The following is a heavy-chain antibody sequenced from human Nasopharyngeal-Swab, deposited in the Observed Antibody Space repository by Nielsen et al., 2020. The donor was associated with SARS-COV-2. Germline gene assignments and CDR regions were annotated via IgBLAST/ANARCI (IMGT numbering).Heavy chain of an antibody. Sequence: VKVSCKTSGYTFNKFAIHWVRQAPGQGLEWMGWIDTGDGNTKYSQLLQGRVIITRDTFASTVYMDLTSLRSEDTAVYYCARDSGKDYSSFQWGQGTLVTVSS. CDR1: GYTFNKFA. CDR3: ARDSGKDYSSFQ. CDR2: IDTGDGNT. D-gene: IGHD3-10*01. V-gene: IGHV1-3*04. J-gene: IGHJ4*02.